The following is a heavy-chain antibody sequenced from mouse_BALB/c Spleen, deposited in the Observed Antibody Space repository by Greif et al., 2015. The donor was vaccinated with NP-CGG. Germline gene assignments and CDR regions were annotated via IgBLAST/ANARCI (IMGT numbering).Heavy chain of an antibody. D-gene: IGHD2-1*01. Sequence: EVQRVESGGGLVQPGGSRKLSCAASGFTFSSFGMHWVRQAPEKGLEWVAYISSGSSTIYYADTVKGRFAISRDNPKNTLFLQMTSLRSEDTAMYYCAVYSMDYWGQGTSVTVSS. CDR2: ISSGSSTI. V-gene: IGHV5-17*02. CDR3: AVYSMDY. CDR1: GFTFSSFG. J-gene: IGHJ4*01.